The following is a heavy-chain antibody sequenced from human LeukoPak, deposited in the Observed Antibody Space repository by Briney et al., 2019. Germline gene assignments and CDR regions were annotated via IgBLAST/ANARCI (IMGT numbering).Heavy chain of an antibody. V-gene: IGHV1-69*05. D-gene: IGHD2-2*01. CDR2: IIPIFGTA. CDR1: GGTFSSYS. J-gene: IGHJ6*03. CDR3: ARSGPVGCSSTSCWRYYYYYMDV. Sequence: ASVKVSCKASGGTFSSYSISWVRQAPGQGLEWMGGIIPIFGTANYPQKFQGRVAITTDESTSTAYMELSSLRSEDTAVYYCARSGPVGCSSTSCWRYYYYYMDVWGKGTTVTVSS.